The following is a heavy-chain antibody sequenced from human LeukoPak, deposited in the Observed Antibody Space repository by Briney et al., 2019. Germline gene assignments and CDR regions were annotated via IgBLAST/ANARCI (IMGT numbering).Heavy chain of an antibody. CDR1: GGSISSYY. V-gene: IGHV4-4*07. J-gene: IGHJ5*02. CDR2: IYTSGST. Sequence: SETLSLTCTVSGGSISSYYWSWIRQPAGKGLEWIGRIYTSGSTNYNPSLKSRVTMSVDTSKNQFSLKLSSVTAADTAVYYCARVVTMIVANWFDPWGQGTLVTVSP. CDR3: ARVVTMIVANWFDP. D-gene: IGHD3-22*01.